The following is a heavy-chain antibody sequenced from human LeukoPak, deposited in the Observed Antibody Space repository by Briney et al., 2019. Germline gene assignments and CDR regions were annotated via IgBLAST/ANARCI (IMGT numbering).Heavy chain of an antibody. J-gene: IGHJ4*02. CDR2: ISRSSNTI. CDR1: GFTFSSYS. Sequence: AGGSLRLSCAASGFTFSSYSMNWVRQAPAKGLEWISYISRSSNTISYADSVKGRFTISRDNPKNSLSLQMNSLRAENTAVYYCARDPTSSSALDYWGQGTLFTVSS. CDR3: ARDPTSSSALDY. D-gene: IGHD6-6*01. V-gene: IGHV3-48*01.